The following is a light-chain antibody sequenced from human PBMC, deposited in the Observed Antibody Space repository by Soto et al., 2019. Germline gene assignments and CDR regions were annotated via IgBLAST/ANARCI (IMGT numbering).Light chain of an antibody. J-gene: IGLJ3*02. CDR3: SSYAGSNNWV. CDR1: CSDVGGYNY. CDR2: EVS. Sequence: QPVLTQPPSASGSPGQSVTISCTGTCSDVGGYNYVSWYQQHPGKAPKLMIYEVSKRPSGVPDRFSGSKSGNTASLTVSGLQAEDEADYYCSSYAGSNNWVFGGGTKLTVL. V-gene: IGLV2-8*01.